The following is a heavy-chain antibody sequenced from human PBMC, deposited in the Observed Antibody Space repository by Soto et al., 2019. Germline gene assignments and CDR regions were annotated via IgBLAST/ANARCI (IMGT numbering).Heavy chain of an antibody. CDR2: MNPNSANT. D-gene: IGHD3-16*01. CDR3: AGGGVRGMDA. CDR1: GYTFTSYD. Sequence: QVQLVQSGAEVKKPGASVKVSCKASGYTFTSYDINWVRQATGQGLEWMGWMNPNSANTGYAQKFQGRVTMTRNTSISKANMKLRSLGPEDTAVYNWAGGGVRGMDAWAKGPRSPSP. V-gene: IGHV1-8*01. J-gene: IGHJ6*02.